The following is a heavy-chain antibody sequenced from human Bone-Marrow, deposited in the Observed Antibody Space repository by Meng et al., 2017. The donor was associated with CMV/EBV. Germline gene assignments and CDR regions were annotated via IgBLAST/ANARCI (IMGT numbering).Heavy chain of an antibody. V-gene: IGHV4-59*01. D-gene: IGHD3-3*01. CDR1: GGSISSYY. CDR2: MYYSGST. J-gene: IGHJ4*02. CDR3: ARPYTIFGVVIPGVLDY. Sequence: SETLSLTCTVSGGSISSYYWSWIRQPPGKGLEWIGYMYYSGSTNYNPSLKSRATMSVDTSKNQFSLKLSSMTAADTAVYYCARPYTIFGVVIPGVLDYWGQGTLVTVSS.